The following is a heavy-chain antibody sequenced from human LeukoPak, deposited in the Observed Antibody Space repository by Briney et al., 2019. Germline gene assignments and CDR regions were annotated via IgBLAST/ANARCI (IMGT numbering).Heavy chain of an antibody. V-gene: IGHV4-39*01. J-gene: IGHJ5*02. CDR1: GGSISSSSYY. CDR3: ARPAENWFDP. CDR2: IYYSGST. Sequence: PSETLSLTCTVSGGSISSSSYYWGWIRQPPGKGLEWIGSIYYSGSTYYNPSLKSRVTIPVDTSKNQFSLKLSSVTAADTAVYYCARPAENWFDPWGQGTLVTVSS. D-gene: IGHD1-14*01.